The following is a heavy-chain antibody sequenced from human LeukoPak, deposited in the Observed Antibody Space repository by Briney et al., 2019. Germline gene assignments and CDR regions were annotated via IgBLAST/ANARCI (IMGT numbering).Heavy chain of an antibody. CDR1: GYSISSGYY. Sequence: SETLSLTCTVSGYSISSGYYWAWNRQPPGKGLEWIGSIFHTGSTYHNPSLKSRVTISVDTSKNQFSLKLISVTPEDTAVYYCARDQGPLYCNAATCYQEVNWFDPWGHGTLVTVSS. CDR2: IFHTGST. CDR3: ARDQGPLYCNAATCYQEVNWFDP. V-gene: IGHV4-38-2*02. D-gene: IGHD2-15*01. J-gene: IGHJ5*02.